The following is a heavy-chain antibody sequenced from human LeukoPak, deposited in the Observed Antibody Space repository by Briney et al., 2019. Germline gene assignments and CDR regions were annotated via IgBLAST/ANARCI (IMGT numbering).Heavy chain of an antibody. CDR1: GGTFSSYA. J-gene: IGHJ6*04. Sequence: GASVKVSCKASGGTFSSYAISRARQAPGQGLEWMGGIIPIFGTANYAQKFQGRVTITADKSTSTAYKELSSLRSEDTAVYYCALYGSGSFYYYYGMDVWGKGTTVTVSS. CDR2: IIPIFGTA. CDR3: ALYGSGSFYYYYGMDV. V-gene: IGHV1-69*06. D-gene: IGHD3-10*01.